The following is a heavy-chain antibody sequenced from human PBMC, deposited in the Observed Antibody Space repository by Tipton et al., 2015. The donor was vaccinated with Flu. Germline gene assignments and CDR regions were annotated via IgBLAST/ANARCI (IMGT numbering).Heavy chain of an antibody. CDR2: IYTSGST. V-gene: IGHV4-4*07. J-gene: IGHJ5*02. CDR3: ARDGPPLLHYDSSGYYRWFDP. Sequence: TLSLTCTVSGGSISSYYWSWIRQPAGKGLEWIGRIYTSGSTNYNPSLKSRVTMSVDTSKNQFSLKLSSVTAADTAVYYCARDGPPLLHYDSSGYYRWFDPWGQGTLVTVSS. CDR1: GGSISSYY. D-gene: IGHD3-22*01.